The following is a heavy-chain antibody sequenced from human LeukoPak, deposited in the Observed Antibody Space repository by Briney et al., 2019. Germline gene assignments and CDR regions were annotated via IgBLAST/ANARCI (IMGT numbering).Heavy chain of an antibody. CDR1: GFTFRNYV. CDR3: AREGYYGSGSPPSLYFDY. V-gene: IGHV3-30-3*01. Sequence: GGSLRLSCAASGFTFRNYVIHWVRQAPGKGLEWVAVTSSDLNVKLYADSVKGRFTIFRDNSRSTLYLQMNSLRPEDTAIYYCAREGYYGSGSPPSLYFDYWGQGTLVTVSS. J-gene: IGHJ4*02. D-gene: IGHD3-10*01. CDR2: TSSDLNVK.